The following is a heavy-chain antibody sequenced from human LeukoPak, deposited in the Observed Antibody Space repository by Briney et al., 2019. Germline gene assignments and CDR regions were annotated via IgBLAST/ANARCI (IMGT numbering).Heavy chain of an antibody. CDR1: GYTFTGYY. V-gene: IGHV1-2*02. Sequence: ASVKVSCKASGYTFTGYYIHWVRQAPGQGLEWMGWINPNSGATTYAQKFQGRVAMTRDTSISTAYMELSRLGSDDTAVFYCARARREWEPPLLDYWGQGTLVTVS. J-gene: IGHJ4*02. CDR2: INPNSGAT. CDR3: ARARREWEPPLLDY. D-gene: IGHD1-26*01.